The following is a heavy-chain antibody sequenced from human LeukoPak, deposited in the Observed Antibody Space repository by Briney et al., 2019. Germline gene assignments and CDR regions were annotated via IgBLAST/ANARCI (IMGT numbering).Heavy chain of an antibody. CDR2: INPYTGDT. CDR1: GYTFSGYY. J-gene: IGHJ4*02. D-gene: IGHD5-24*01. Sequence: ASVKASCKASGYTFSGYYMHWVRPAPGQGLERMGWINPYTGDTNYAQKFQGRVTMTRDTSISTAYMELSRLISGDTAVYYCAPSGYTYFYFDYWGQGTLVIVSS. CDR3: APSGYTYFYFDY. V-gene: IGHV1-2*02.